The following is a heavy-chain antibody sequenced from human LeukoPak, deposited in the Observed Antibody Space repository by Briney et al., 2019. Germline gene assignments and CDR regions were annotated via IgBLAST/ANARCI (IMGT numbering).Heavy chain of an antibody. CDR1: GFTFSSYA. CDR3: AKDWYPGTTVTTTHWFDP. CDR2: ISGSGGST. J-gene: IGHJ5*02. V-gene: IGHV3-23*01. Sequence: GGSLRLSCAASGFTFSSYAMNWVRQAPGKGLEWVSVISGSGGSTYYADSVKGRFTISRDNSKNTLSLQMNSLRAEDTAVYYCAKDWYPGTTVTTTHWFDPWGQGTLVTVSS. D-gene: IGHD4-17*01.